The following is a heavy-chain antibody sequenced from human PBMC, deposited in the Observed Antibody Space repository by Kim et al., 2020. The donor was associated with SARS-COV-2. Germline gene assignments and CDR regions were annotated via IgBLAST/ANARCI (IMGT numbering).Heavy chain of an antibody. Sequence: SETLSLTCTVSGSSISSYYWSWIRQPPGKGLEWIGYIYYSGSTDYNPSLKSRVTISVDTSKNPFSLKLSSVTAAATAVYYCARGEGSIAVADTWGQGTLV. J-gene: IGHJ4*02. CDR2: IYYSGST. D-gene: IGHD6-19*01. CDR3: ARGEGSIAVADT. V-gene: IGHV4-59*01. CDR1: GSSISSYY.